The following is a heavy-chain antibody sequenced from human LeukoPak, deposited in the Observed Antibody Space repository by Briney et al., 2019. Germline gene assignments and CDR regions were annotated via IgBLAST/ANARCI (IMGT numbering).Heavy chain of an antibody. Sequence: ASVKVSCKASGYTFTGYYMHWVRQAPGQGLEWMGWINPNSGGTNYAQKFQGRVTMTRDTSISTAYMELSRLRSDDTAVYYCARDSLPSIYYDMDVWGQGTTVTVSS. D-gene: IGHD1-26*01. V-gene: IGHV1-2*02. CDR2: INPNSGGT. CDR3: ARDSLPSIYYDMDV. J-gene: IGHJ6*02. CDR1: GYTFTGYY.